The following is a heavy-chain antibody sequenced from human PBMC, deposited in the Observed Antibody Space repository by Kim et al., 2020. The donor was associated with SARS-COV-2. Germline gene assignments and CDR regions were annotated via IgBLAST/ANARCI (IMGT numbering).Heavy chain of an antibody. D-gene: IGHD3-9*01. V-gene: IGHV3-21*01. Sequence: GGSLRLSCAASRFTFPTYHMNWVRQAPGKGLEWVSSISFNGTYIYYADSVRGRFTISRDNAKDSLSLQMNSLRAEDTGVYYCARFDGNGLDVWGQGTTV. CDR2: ISFNGTYI. J-gene: IGHJ6*02. CDR3: ARFDGNGLDV. CDR1: RFTFPTYH.